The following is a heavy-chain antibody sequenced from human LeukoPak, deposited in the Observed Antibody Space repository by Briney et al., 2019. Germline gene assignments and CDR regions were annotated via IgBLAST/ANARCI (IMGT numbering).Heavy chain of an antibody. CDR2: IIPIFGTA. V-gene: IGHV1-69*13. D-gene: IGHD5-12*01. CDR3: AGGGYSGYDWDLYYFDY. Sequence: SVKVSCKASGGTFSSYAISWVRQAPGRGLEWMGGIIPIFGTANYAQKFQGRVTITADESTSTAYMELSSLRSEDTAVYYCAGGGYSGYDWDLYYFDYWGQGTLVTVSS. CDR1: GGTFSSYA. J-gene: IGHJ4*02.